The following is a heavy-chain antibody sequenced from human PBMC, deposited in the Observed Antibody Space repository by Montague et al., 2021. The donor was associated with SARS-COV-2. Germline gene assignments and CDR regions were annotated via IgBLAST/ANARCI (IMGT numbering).Heavy chain of an antibody. CDR2: VSGTASET. Sequence: SLRLSCAASGFSFSNHVMTWFRQAPGKGLEWVSGVSGTASETYYADSVKGRFTISRDNSKNTLYLQMDSLRGEDTAKYYCAEETLYRHFAYDNWGQGTMVTVSS. CDR1: GFSFSNHV. V-gene: IGHV3-23*01. D-gene: IGHD2-2*01. CDR3: AEETLYRHFAYDN. J-gene: IGHJ3*02.